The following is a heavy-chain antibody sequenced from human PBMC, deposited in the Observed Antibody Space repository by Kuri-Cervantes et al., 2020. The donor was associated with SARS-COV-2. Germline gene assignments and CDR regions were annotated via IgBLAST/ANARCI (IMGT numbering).Heavy chain of an antibody. CDR3: ARRYGDYGQFDY. CDR1: GGSISSYY. V-gene: IGHV4-4*08. CDR2: ISSTGNT. J-gene: IGHJ4*02. Sequence: SETLSLTCTVSGGSISSYYWSWIRQPPGKGLEWIGYISSTGNTNYNPSLKSRVSISIDTSKNQFSLMMGSLTAADTAFYYCARRYGDYGQFDYWGQGTLVTVSS. D-gene: IGHD4-17*01.